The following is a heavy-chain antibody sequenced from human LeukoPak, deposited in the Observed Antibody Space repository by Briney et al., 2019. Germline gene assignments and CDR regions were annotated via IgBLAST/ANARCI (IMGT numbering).Heavy chain of an antibody. D-gene: IGHD2-15*01. V-gene: IGHV7-4-1*02. Sequence: ASVKVSCKASGYTFTSYAMNWVRQAPGQGLEWMGWINTNTGNPTYAQGFTGRFVFSLDTSVSTAYLQISSLKAEDTAVYYCARDVWEVFGCSGGSCYRNAFDIWGQGTMVTVSS. CDR1: GYTFTSYA. J-gene: IGHJ3*02. CDR2: INTNTGNP. CDR3: ARDVWEVFGCSGGSCYRNAFDI.